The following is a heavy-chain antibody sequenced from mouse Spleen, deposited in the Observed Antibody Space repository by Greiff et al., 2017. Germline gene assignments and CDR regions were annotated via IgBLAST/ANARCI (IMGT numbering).Heavy chain of an antibody. Sequence: EVQLQQSGPELVKPGASVKIPCKASGYTFTDYNMDWVKQSHGKSLEWIGDINPNNGGTIYNQKFKGKATLTVDKSSSTAYMELRSLTSEDTAVYYCASGYPSYAMDYWGQGTSVTVSS. V-gene: IGHV1-18*01. D-gene: IGHD2-2*01. CDR1: GYTFTDYN. CDR2: INPNNGGT. CDR3: ASGYPSYAMDY. J-gene: IGHJ4*01.